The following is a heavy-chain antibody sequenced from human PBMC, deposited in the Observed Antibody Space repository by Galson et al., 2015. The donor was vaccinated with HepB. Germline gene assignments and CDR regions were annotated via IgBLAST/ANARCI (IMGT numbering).Heavy chain of an antibody. J-gene: IGHJ4*02. CDR2: ISGSGGST. V-gene: IGHV3-23*01. CDR1: EFTFSSYA. D-gene: IGHD1-26*01. Sequence: SLRLSCAASEFTFSSYAMSWVRQAPGKGLEWVSAISGSGGSTYYADSVKGRFTISRDNAKNSLYLQMNSLRAEDTAVYYCARDLGGSYYIACDYWGQGT. CDR3: ARDLGGSYYIACDY.